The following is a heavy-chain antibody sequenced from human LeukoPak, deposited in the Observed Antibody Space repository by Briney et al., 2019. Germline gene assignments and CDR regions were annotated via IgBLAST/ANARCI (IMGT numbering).Heavy chain of an antibody. Sequence: GASVKVSCKASGYTFTSYAMHWVRQAPGQRLEWMGRINAGNGNTKYSQKFQGRVTITADESTSTAYMELSSLRSEDTAVYYCARDGYSSGWYVLDWFDPWGQGTLVTVSS. V-gene: IGHV1-3*01. CDR3: ARDGYSSGWYVLDWFDP. J-gene: IGHJ5*02. CDR1: GYTFTSYA. D-gene: IGHD6-13*01. CDR2: INAGNGNT.